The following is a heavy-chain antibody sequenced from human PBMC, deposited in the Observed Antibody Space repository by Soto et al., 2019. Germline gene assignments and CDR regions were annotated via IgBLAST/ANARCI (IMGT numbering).Heavy chain of an antibody. CDR1: GGSVSSYY. J-gene: IGHJ4*02. D-gene: IGHD7-27*01. CDR3: ARGPSGDKVDY. V-gene: IGHV4-59*08. CDR2: IYNSGST. Sequence: SETLSLTCTVSGGSVSSYYWSWIRQPPGKGLEWIGHIYNSGSTNYNPSLTSRVTISVDTSKNQFSLQLSSVSAADTAVYYCARGPSGDKVDYWGQGTLVTVSS.